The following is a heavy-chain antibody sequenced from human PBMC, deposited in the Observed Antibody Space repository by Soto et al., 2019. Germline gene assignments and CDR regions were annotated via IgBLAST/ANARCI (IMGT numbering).Heavy chain of an antibody. CDR3: ARQVYVTWIQLWSHLPD. Sequence: QLQLQESGPGLVKPSETLSLTCTVSGGSISSSSYYWGWIRQPPGKGLEWIGSIYYSGSTYYNPXLKCRVTTPVXXSXSXXSLNLSSVTAADTAVYYCARQVYVTWIQLWSHLPDWGQGTLVTVSS. J-gene: IGHJ4*02. CDR2: IYYSGST. D-gene: IGHD5-18*01. CDR1: GGSISSSSYY. V-gene: IGHV4-39*01.